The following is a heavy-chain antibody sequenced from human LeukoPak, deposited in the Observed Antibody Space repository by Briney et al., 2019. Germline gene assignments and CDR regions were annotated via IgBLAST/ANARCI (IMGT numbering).Heavy chain of an antibody. J-gene: IGHJ6*03. CDR1: GYTFTSYA. CDR2: INTNTGNP. V-gene: IGHV7-4-1*02. D-gene: IGHD3-16*02. Sequence: ASVKVSCKASGYTFTSYATNWVRQAPGQGLEWMGWINTNTGNPTYAQGFTGRFVFSLDTSVSTAYLQISSLKAEDTAVYYCARVSWELSLYGYYYYYMDVWGKGTTVTVSS. CDR3: ARVSWELSLYGYYYYYMDV.